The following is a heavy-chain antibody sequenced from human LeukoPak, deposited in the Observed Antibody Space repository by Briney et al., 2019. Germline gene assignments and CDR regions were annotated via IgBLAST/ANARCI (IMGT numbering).Heavy chain of an antibody. J-gene: IGHJ4*02. CDR3: ARRRDFIDY. D-gene: IGHD3/OR15-3a*01. V-gene: IGHV3-11*01. CDR2: SSSSGSTI. CDR1: GFTLSDYY. Sequence: GGSLRLSCAASGFTLSDYYMSWIRQAPGKGLEWVSYSSSSGSTIYYADSVKGRFATSRDNAKNSLYLQMNSLRAEDTAVYYCARRRDFIDYWGQGTLVTVSS.